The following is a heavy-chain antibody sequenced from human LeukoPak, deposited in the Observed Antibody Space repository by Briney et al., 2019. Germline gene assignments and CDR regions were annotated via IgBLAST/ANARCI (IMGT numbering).Heavy chain of an antibody. CDR3: ARDRGIAVAHYGMDV. J-gene: IGHJ6*02. Sequence: GGSLRLSCAASGFTFSSYAMHWVRQAPGKGLEWVAVISYDGSNKYYADSVKGRFTISRDYSKNTLYLQMNSLRAEDTAVYYCARDRGIAVAHYGMDVWGQGTTVTVSS. CDR1: GFTFSSYA. CDR2: ISYDGSNK. V-gene: IGHV3-30-3*01. D-gene: IGHD6-19*01.